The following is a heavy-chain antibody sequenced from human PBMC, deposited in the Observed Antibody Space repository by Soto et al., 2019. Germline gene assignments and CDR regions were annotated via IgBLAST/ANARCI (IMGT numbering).Heavy chain of an antibody. D-gene: IGHD6-19*01. CDR3: IKGLNIDYNSAWIYFDY. V-gene: IGHV3-9*01. Sequence: EVQLVESGGGLGQPGRSLRLSCAASGFKFDDYTMYWVRQTPGKGLEWVSSISWSGNNLDYRDSVKGRFTISRDNAKNSLYLQMNSLRVEDTPLYYCIKGLNIDYNSAWIYFDYWGQGTVVTVSS. J-gene: IGHJ4*02. CDR1: GFKFDDYT. CDR2: ISWSGNNL.